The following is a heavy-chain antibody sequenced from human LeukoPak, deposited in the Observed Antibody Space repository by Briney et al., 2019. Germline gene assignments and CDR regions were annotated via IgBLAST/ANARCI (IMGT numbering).Heavy chain of an antibody. V-gene: IGHV1-18*01. J-gene: IGHJ3*02. CDR3: ARELSDEMAPEVETDAFDI. CDR2: ISAHNCDT. CDR1: GYTLISNG. D-gene: IGHD5-24*01. Sequence: VASLKVSCKASGYTLISNGTRWVRQAPGQGLEWMGWISAHNCDTNYAQKFQGRVTMTTDTSTSTIYMELRGLRSDDTAVYYCARELSDEMAPEVETDAFDIWGQGTMVTVSS.